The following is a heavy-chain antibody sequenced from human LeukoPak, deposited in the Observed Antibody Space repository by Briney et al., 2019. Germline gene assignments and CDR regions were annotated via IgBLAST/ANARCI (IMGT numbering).Heavy chain of an antibody. CDR2: IYSGGST. CDR3: ARDPDYYGSGSYDY. D-gene: IGHD3-10*01. V-gene: IGHV3-66*01. CDR1: GFTVGSNY. J-gene: IGHJ4*02. Sequence: GGSLRLSCAASGFTVGSNYMSWVRQAPGKGLEWVSVIYSGGSTYYADSVKGRFTISRDNSKNTLYLQMNSLRAEDTAVYYCARDPDYYGSGSYDYWGQGTLVTVSS.